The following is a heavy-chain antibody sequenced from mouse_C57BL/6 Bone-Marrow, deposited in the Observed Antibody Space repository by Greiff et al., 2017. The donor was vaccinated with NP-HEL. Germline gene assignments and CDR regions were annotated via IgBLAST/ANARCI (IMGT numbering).Heavy chain of an antibody. CDR1: GYTFTSYG. CDR3: ASQGDFITTVVARYFDV. J-gene: IGHJ1*03. Sequence: QVQLKESGAELARPGASVKLSCKASGYTFTSYGISWVKQRTGQGLEWIGEIYPRSGNTYYNEKFKGKATLTADKSSSTAYMELRSLTSEDSAVYFCASQGDFITTVVARYFDVWGTGTTVTVSS. CDR2: IYPRSGNT. V-gene: IGHV1-81*01. D-gene: IGHD1-1*01.